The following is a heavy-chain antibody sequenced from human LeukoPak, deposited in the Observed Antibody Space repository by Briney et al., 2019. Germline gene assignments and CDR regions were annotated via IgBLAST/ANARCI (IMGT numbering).Heavy chain of an antibody. CDR1: GYSFTSYW. D-gene: IGHD5-12*01. CDR2: IYPGDSDT. J-gene: IGHJ6*02. V-gene: IGHV5-51*01. Sequence: GESLKISCKGSGYSFTSYWIGWVRQMPGKGLEWMGIIYPGDSDTRYSPSFQGQVTISADKSISTAYLQWSSLKASDTAMYYCARRGSPFKGGSFYYGMDVWGQGTTVTVSS. CDR3: ARRGSPFKGGSFYYGMDV.